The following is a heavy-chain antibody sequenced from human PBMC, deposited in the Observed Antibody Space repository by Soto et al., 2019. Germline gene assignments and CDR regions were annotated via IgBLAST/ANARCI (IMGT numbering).Heavy chain of an antibody. CDR2: INPNSGGT. Sequence: ASVKVSCKXSGYTFTGYYMHWVRQAPGQGLEWMGWINPNSGGTNYAQKFQSWVTMTRDTSISTAYMELSRLRSDDTAVYYCARQDIVVVPAAIRLGGMDVWGQGTTVTVSS. CDR1: GYTFTGYY. D-gene: IGHD2-2*01. V-gene: IGHV1-2*04. CDR3: ARQDIVVVPAAIRLGGMDV. J-gene: IGHJ6*02.